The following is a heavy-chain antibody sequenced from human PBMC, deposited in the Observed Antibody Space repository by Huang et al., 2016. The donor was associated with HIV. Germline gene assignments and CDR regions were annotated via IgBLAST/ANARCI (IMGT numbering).Heavy chain of an antibody. V-gene: IGHV4-34*01. CDR2: INHSGST. Sequence: QVQLQQWGAGVLKPSETLSLTCAVYGGSFSGYYWSWIRQSPGKGLEWIGEINHSGSTDDNPSLKSRVTMAVDTSKNQFSLKLGSVTAADTAVYYCASLFFDYWGQGILVTVSS. J-gene: IGHJ4*02. CDR1: GGSFSGYY. CDR3: ASLFFDY.